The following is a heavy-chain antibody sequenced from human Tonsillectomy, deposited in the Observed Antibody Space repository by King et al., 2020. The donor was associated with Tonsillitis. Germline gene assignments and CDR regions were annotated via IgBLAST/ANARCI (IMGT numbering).Heavy chain of an antibody. Sequence: QLVQSGAEVKKPGESLKISCKGSGYSFTTYWIGWVRQMPGKGLEWMGIIYPGDSDTRYSPSFQGQVTISADKSISTAYLQWSSLKASDTAMYYCASSKITLFGVRGAFDIWGQGTMVTVSS. J-gene: IGHJ3*02. CDR2: IYPGDSDT. D-gene: IGHD3-3*01. V-gene: IGHV5-51*01. CDR3: ASSKITLFGVRGAFDI. CDR1: GYSFTTYW.